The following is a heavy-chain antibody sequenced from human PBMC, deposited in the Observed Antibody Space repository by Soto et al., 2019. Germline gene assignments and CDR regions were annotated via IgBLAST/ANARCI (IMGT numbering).Heavy chain of an antibody. CDR2: IYYSGST. V-gene: IGHV4-39*02. CDR3: ATQEVGGSYVYTFDP. Sequence: QLQLQESGPGLVKPSETLSLTCTVSGGSISSSSYYWGWIRQPPGKGLEWIGSIYYSGSTYYNPSLQSRFTISVDTSQNHFSLKLSSVTAADTAVYYCATQEVGGSYVYTFDPWGQGTLVTVSS. D-gene: IGHD1-26*01. CDR1: GGSISSSSYY. J-gene: IGHJ5*02.